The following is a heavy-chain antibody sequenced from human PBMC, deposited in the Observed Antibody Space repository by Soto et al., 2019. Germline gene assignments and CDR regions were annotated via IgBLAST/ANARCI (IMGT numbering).Heavy chain of an antibody. Sequence: EVQLLESGGGLVQPGGSLRLSCAASGFTFSSYAMSWVRQAPWRGLVWVSTITNGAGGVKYYADSVKGRFSISRDNAKNTLFLQMNSLRVDDTAVYYCAKFAGTVTSGWYNDCWGQGTRVTVSS. CDR3: AKFAGTVTSGWYNDC. J-gene: IGHJ4*02. CDR2: ITNGAGGVK. CDR1: GFTFSSYA. D-gene: IGHD6-19*01. V-gene: IGHV3-23*01.